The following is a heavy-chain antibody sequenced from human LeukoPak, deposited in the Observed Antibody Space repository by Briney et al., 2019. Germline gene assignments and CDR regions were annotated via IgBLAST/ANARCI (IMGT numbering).Heavy chain of an antibody. J-gene: IGHJ4*02. V-gene: IGHV3-23*01. Sequence: GGSLRLSCAGSGFSFSSYAMSWVRQAPGKGLEWVSAISGSGGSTYYADSVKGRFTISRDNSKNTLYLQMNSLRAEDTAVYYCAKAYYDSSGYYSPYYFDYWGQGTLVTVSS. D-gene: IGHD3-22*01. CDR1: GFSFSSYA. CDR3: AKAYYDSSGYYSPYYFDY. CDR2: ISGSGGST.